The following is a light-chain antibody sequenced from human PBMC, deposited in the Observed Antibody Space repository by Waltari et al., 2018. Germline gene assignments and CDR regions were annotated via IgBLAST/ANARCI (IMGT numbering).Light chain of an antibody. V-gene: IGLV2-23*01. J-gene: IGLJ3*02. CDR3: CSYTGTTTPRL. CDR1: SSDVGRYNL. Sequence: QSALTQPASVSGSPGQSITISCTGTSSDVGRYNLVSWYQQHPGKAPKVIIYEGDKRPSGVSDRFSGSKSGNTASLTISVLQAEDEADYYCCSYTGTTTPRLFGGGTKLTVL. CDR2: EGD.